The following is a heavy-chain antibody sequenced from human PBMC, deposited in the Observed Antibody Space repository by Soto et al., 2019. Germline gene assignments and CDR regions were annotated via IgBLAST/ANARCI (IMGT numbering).Heavy chain of an antibody. J-gene: IGHJ4*02. D-gene: IGHD6-19*01. Sequence: QITLKESGPPLVKPTQTLTLTCTFSGFSLSSTRMAVGWIRQPPGKALAWLALIYWDDDKRYSPFLKSRLTITKDTPKNQVVLTMSNMDPVDTARYYCAHIVVAGLGYYFDYWGQGTLVTVSS. CDR2: IYWDDDK. CDR3: AHIVVAGLGYYFDY. CDR1: GFSLSSTRMA. V-gene: IGHV2-5*02.